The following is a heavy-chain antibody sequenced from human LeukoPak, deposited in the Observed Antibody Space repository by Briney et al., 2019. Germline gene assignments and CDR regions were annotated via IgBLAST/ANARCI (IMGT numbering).Heavy chain of an antibody. V-gene: IGHV3-64D*09. CDR3: VKEDGDLWFGDY. CDR1: GFTFSSYS. CDR2: ISSNGGST. J-gene: IGHJ4*02. Sequence: GGSLRLSCAASGFTFSSYSMNWVRQAPGKGLEYVSAISSNGGSTYYADSVKGRFTISRDNSKNTLYLQMSSLRAEDTAVYYCVKEDGDLWFGDYWGQGTLVTVSS. D-gene: IGHD3-10*01.